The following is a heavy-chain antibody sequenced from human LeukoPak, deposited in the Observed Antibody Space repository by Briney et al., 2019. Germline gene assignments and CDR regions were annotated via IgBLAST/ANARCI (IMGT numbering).Heavy chain of an antibody. D-gene: IGHD3-10*01. CDR3: ARVGGYYGSGSPLDY. Sequence: SETLSLTCTVSGYSISSGYYWGWIRQPPGKGLEWIGSIYHNGSTYYNPSLKSRVTISVDTSKNQFSLKLSSVTAADTAVYYCARVGGYYGSGSPLDYWGQGTLVTVSS. CDR2: IYHNGST. CDR1: GYSISSGYY. J-gene: IGHJ4*02. V-gene: IGHV4-38-2*02.